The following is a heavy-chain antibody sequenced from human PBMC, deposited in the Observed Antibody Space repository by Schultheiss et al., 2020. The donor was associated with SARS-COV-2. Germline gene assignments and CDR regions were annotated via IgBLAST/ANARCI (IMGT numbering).Heavy chain of an antibody. CDR2: IFSNDEK. Sequence: SGPTLVKPTQTLTLICTFSGFSLSTNKMCVSWIRQPPGKALEWLAHIFSNDEKSYSTSLKSRLTISKDTSKNQVVLTMTNMDPVDTATYYCARVDYGGVASGMDVWGQGTTVTVSS. CDR3: ARVDYGGVASGMDV. CDR1: GFSLSTNKMC. J-gene: IGHJ6*02. V-gene: IGHV2-26*01. D-gene: IGHD4-23*01.